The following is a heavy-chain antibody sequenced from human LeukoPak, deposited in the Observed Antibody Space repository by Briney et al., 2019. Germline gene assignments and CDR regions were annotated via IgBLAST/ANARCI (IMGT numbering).Heavy chain of an antibody. CDR1: GGSISSSSYY. V-gene: IGHV4-39*07. J-gene: IGHJ4*02. Sequence: SETLSLTCTVSGGSISSSSYYWGWIRQPPGKGLEWIGSICYSGSTNYNPSLKSRVTISVDTSKNQFSLKLSSVTAADTAVYYCARRQTYFDYWGQGTLVTVSS. CDR3: ARRQTYFDY. CDR2: ICYSGST.